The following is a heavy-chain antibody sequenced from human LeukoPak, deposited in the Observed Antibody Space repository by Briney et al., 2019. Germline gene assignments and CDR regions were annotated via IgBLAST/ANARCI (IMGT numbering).Heavy chain of an antibody. V-gene: IGHV4-30-2*01. Sequence: TSETLSLTCTVSGDSISSGDYYWSWIRQPPGKGLEWIGYIYHSGSTYYNPSLKSRVTISVDRSKNQFSLKLSSVTAADTAVYYCARAKGGYSYGLFDYWGQGTLVTVSS. CDR3: ARAKGGYSYGLFDY. J-gene: IGHJ4*02. CDR1: GDSISSGDYY. CDR2: IYHSGST. D-gene: IGHD5-18*01.